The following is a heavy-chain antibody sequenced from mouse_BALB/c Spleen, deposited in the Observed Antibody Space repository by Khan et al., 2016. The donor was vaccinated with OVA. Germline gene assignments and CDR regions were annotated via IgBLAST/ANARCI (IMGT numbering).Heavy chain of an antibody. Sequence: LVESGPELKKPGETVRISCKASGYTFTNYGMNWVKQAPGKGLKWMGWINTYTGEPTYADDFKGRFAFSLETSANTAYLQINNLKNEDMTAFFCARISSSWYSDDWGAGTPVTVSA. CDR2: INTYTGEP. J-gene: IGHJ1*01. CDR3: ARISSSWYSDD. D-gene: IGHD6-2*01. CDR1: GYTFTNYG. V-gene: IGHV9-1*02.